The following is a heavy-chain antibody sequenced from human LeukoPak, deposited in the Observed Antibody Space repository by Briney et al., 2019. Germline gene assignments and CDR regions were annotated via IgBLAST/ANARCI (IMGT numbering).Heavy chain of an antibody. J-gene: IGHJ4*02. CDR3: AGVGQWQYYFDY. Sequence: PSETLSLICTVSGDSFRSHYWSWIRQPPGKALEWIGYMFYSGSTNYNPSLKSRVTISVDTSKNQFSLKLNSVTAADTAMYYCAGVGQWQYYFDYWGQGTQVTVSS. V-gene: IGHV4-59*11. D-gene: IGHD6-19*01. CDR1: GDSFRSHY. CDR2: MFYSGST.